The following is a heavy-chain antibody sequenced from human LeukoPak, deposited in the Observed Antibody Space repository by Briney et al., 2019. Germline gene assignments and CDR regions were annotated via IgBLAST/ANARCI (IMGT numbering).Heavy chain of an antibody. CDR1: GFTFSGYN. D-gene: IGHD2-15*01. CDR3: ARDAVVVVAASGPGYYFDY. Sequence: SGGSLRLSCAASGFTFSGYNMNWVRQAPGKGLEWVSSISSSSSYIYYADSVKGRFTISRDNAKNSLYLQMNSLRAEDTAVYYCARDAVVVVAASGPGYYFDYWGQGTLVTVSS. CDR2: ISSSSSYI. J-gene: IGHJ4*02. V-gene: IGHV3-21*01.